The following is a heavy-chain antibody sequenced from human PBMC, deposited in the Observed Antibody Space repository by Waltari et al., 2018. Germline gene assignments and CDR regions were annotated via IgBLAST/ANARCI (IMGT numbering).Heavy chain of an antibody. D-gene: IGHD3-3*01. Sequence: QVQLQESGPGLVKPSETLSLTCTVSGGSISSYYWSWIRQPAGKGLEWIGRIYTSGSTNYNPSLKSRVTMSVDTSKNQFSLKLSSVTAADTAVYYCARGRSFGVVINPNYYYYMDVWGKGTTVTISS. CDR2: IYTSGST. J-gene: IGHJ6*03. CDR3: ARGRSFGVVINPNYYYYMDV. V-gene: IGHV4-4*07. CDR1: GGSISSYY.